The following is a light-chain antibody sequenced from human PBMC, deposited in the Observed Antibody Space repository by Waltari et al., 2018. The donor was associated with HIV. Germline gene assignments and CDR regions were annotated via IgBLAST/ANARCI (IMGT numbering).Light chain of an antibody. V-gene: IGKV3-15*01. Sequence: EIVMTQSPATLSVSPGERATLSCRASQSVSSNLAWSQQKPGQAPRLLIYGASTRSTGVPARFSGRGSGTEFTRTISSLQSEDFAVYYCQQYINRPPYTFGQGTKLEI. CDR1: QSVSSN. CDR3: QQYINRPPYT. J-gene: IGKJ2*01. CDR2: GAS.